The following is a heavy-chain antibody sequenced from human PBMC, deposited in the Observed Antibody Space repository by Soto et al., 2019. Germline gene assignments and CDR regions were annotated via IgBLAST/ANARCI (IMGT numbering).Heavy chain of an antibody. Sequence: QVQLVQSGAEVKKPGASVKVSCKASGYTFTSYDINWVRQDTGQGLEWMGWMKPNSGNTGYAQKFQGRVTRTRNTSISTAYMELSSLRSEDTAVYYCARGELLWFGELLRWGQGTLVTVSS. D-gene: IGHD3-10*01. J-gene: IGHJ4*02. CDR1: GYTFTSYD. V-gene: IGHV1-8*01. CDR3: ARGELLWFGELLR. CDR2: MKPNSGNT.